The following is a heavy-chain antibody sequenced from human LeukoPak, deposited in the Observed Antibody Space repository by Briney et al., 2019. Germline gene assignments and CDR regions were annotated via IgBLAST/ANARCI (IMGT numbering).Heavy chain of an antibody. Sequence: ASVKVSCKASGGTFGSYGFIWVRQAPGQGLEWMGWISVYNGNTNYAQRLQGRVTMTTDTSTSTAYMELRSLRSDDTAVYYCASSGPGYFYDSSGHLDYWGHGTLVTVSS. CDR1: GGTFGSYG. D-gene: IGHD3-22*01. V-gene: IGHV1-18*04. J-gene: IGHJ4*01. CDR3: ASSGPGYFYDSSGHLDY. CDR2: ISVYNGNT.